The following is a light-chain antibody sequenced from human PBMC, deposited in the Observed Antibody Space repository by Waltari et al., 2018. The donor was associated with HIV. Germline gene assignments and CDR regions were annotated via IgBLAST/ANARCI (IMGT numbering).Light chain of an antibody. Sequence: QSVLTQPPSASGTPGQRVTSSCSGGSSNIGSRSVYWYQQLPGTAPKRISYRSNQGPSGGPDRFSAAKSGTSAAVALSGLRSEAEADYYCAGWDDGLSGRVFGGGTKVSVL. CDR1: SSNIGSRS. V-gene: IGLV1-47*01. CDR3: AGWDDGLSGRV. CDR2: RSN. J-gene: IGLJ3*02.